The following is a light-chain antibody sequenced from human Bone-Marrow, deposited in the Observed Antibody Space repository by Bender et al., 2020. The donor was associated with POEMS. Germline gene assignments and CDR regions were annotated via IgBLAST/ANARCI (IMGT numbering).Light chain of an antibody. CDR3: CSVAGSGTFV. Sequence: QSVLTQPPSASGTPGQSVIISCSGTDSNFGGNNVNWYQHLPGSAPRLVVYSNYQRPSGVPARFSGSKSGTSASLAISDIQSEDEGDYYCCSVAGSGTFVFGTGTTVTVL. CDR1: DSNFGGNN. V-gene: IGLV1-44*01. CDR2: SNY. J-gene: IGLJ1*01.